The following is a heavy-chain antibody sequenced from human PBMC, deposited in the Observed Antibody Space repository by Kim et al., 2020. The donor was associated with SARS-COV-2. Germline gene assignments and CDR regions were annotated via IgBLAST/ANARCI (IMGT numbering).Heavy chain of an antibody. V-gene: IGHV3-23*01. J-gene: IGHJ4*02. CDR1: GFTFSSYG. D-gene: IGHD3-10*01. CDR3: AKGVRGLIRVFDN. Sequence: GGSLRLSCAASGFTFSSYGMSWVRQAPGKGLEWVSGIGCSGGSTYYADSVKGRFTISRDNSKNTLYLQMNSLRAEDTAVNYCAKGVRGLIRVFDNWGQGTLVTVSS. CDR2: IGCSGGST.